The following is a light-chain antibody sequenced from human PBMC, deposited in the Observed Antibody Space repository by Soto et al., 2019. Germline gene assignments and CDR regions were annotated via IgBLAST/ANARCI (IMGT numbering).Light chain of an antibody. Sequence: IQMTQSPSTLSGPVGDRVAMSCQASQTTSSWLAWYQPKPRKAPKLLIYKASTLKSGVPSRFSASGSGTEFTPTLSSLHPDDSAAYSCHQYSLYSPWTFGQGTKVDIK. CDR2: KAS. CDR1: QTTSSW. V-gene: IGKV1-5*03. CDR3: HQYSLYSPWT. J-gene: IGKJ1*01.